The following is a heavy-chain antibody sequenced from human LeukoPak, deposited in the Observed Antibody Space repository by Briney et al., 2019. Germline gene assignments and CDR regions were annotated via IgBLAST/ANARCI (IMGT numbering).Heavy chain of an antibody. J-gene: IGHJ4*02. CDR1: GFTFSSYG. Sequence: GGSLRLSCAASGFTFSSYGMHWVRQATGKGLEWVAFIRYDGSNKYYADSVKGRFTISRDNSKNTLYLQMNILKTEDTAVYYCPRDLNGETYWGQGTLVSVSS. CDR2: IRYDGSNK. V-gene: IGHV3-30*02. D-gene: IGHD3-10*01. CDR3: PRDLNGETY.